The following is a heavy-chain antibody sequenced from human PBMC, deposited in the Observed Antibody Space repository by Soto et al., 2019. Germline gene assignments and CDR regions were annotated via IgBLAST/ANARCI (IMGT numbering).Heavy chain of an antibody. Sequence: QVQLVQSGAEVKKPGSSVKVSCKASGGTFSSYAISWVRQAPGQGLEWMGGIIPIFGTANYAQKFQGRVTITADKSTSTAYMELSSLRSENTAVYYCARTPFSQGVFSWFDPWGQGTLVTVSS. J-gene: IGHJ5*02. CDR1: GGTFSSYA. CDR3: ARTPFSQGVFSWFDP. D-gene: IGHD6-13*01. V-gene: IGHV1-69*06. CDR2: IIPIFGTA.